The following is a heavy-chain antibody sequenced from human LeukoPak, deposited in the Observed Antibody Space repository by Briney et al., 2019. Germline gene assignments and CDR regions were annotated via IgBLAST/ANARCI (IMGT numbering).Heavy chain of an antibody. CDR3: ATRDYTSSKY. J-gene: IGHJ4*02. D-gene: IGHD2-2*02. Sequence: GGSLRLSCAASGFALNSYWMHWVRQAPGKGLVWVSDINSDGSTTRYADSVQGRFTISRDNAKNTLYLQMNSLRADDTAVYYCATRDYTSSKYWGQGTLVTVAS. V-gene: IGHV3-74*01. CDR1: GFALNSYW. CDR2: INSDGSTT.